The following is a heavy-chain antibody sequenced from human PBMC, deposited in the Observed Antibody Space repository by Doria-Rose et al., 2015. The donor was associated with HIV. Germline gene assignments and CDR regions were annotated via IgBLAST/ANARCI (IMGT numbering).Heavy chain of an antibody. CDR3: ARIKSSRWYHKYYFDF. J-gene: IGHJ4*02. CDR2: LFSDDER. V-gene: IGHV2-26*01. D-gene: IGHD6-13*01. CDR1: GVSLSSPGMG. Sequence: QITLKESGPVLVKPTETLTLTCTVSGVSLSSPGMGVSWIRQPPGKALEWLANLFSDDERSYKASLKSRLTSARATDKSQLVLTMTDMDPVDTATYYCARIKSSRWYHKYYFDFWGQGTLVIVSA.